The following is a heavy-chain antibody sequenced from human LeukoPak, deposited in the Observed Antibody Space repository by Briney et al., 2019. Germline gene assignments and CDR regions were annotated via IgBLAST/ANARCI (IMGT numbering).Heavy chain of an antibody. CDR2: IIPIFGTA. J-gene: IGHJ6*03. D-gene: IGHD3-3*01. V-gene: IGHV1-69*05. CDR3: ARGDDFWSGYKGNYYYYYMDV. Sequence: ASVKVSCRASGGTFSSYAISWVRQAPGQGLGWMGGIIPIFGTANYAQTFQGRVTITTDESTSTAYMELSSLRSEDTAVYYCARGDDFWSGYKGNYYYYYMDVWGKGTTVTVSS. CDR1: GGTFSSYA.